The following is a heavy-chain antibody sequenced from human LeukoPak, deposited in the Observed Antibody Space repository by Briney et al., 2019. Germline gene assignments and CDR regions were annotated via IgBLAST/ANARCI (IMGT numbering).Heavy chain of an antibody. D-gene: IGHD3-22*01. CDR3: AKDPRTYYYDSSGYPFDY. Sequence: GGSLRLSCAASGFTFRSYWMSWVRQAPGKGLEWVSAISGSGGSTYYADSVKGRFTISRDNSKNTLYLQMNSLRAEDTAVYYCAKDPRTYYYDSSGYPFDYWGQGTLVTVSS. CDR2: ISGSGGST. J-gene: IGHJ4*02. CDR1: GFTFRSYW. V-gene: IGHV3-23*01.